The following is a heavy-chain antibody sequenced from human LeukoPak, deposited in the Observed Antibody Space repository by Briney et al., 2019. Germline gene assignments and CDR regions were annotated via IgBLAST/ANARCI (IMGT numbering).Heavy chain of an antibody. D-gene: IGHD5-18*01. CDR2: ISSGFHT. CDR3: VREARGYHYTYFDY. V-gene: IGHV3-13*01. Sequence: PGGSLRLSCTAFGLTLGSHDMHWVRQTTGEGLEWVAAISSGFHTFYAGSVKGRFTVSREDAKNSLYLQMNSLRAGDTAVYYCVREARGYHYTYFDYWGQGTLVTVSS. J-gene: IGHJ4*02. CDR1: GLTLGSHD.